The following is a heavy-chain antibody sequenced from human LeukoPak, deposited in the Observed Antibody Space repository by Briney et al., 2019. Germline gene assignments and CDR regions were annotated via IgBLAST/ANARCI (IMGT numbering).Heavy chain of an antibody. CDR2: ISWNSGSI. J-gene: IGHJ4*02. CDR1: GFTFDDYA. Sequence: PGRSLRLSCAASGFTFDDYAMHWVRQAPGKGLEWVSGISWNSGSIAYADSVKGRFTISRDNARNSLYLQMNSLRAEDTALYYCAQGDHKPGGKHHGAQGPLVTVPS. CDR3: AQGDHKPGGKHH. D-gene: IGHD1-14*01. V-gene: IGHV3-9*01.